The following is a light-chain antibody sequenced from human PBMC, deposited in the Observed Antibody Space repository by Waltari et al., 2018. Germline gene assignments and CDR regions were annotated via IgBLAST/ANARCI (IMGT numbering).Light chain of an antibody. CDR3: CSYAGRGTYV. CDR2: EVI. V-gene: IGLV2-23*02. Sequence: QSALTQPASVSGTPGQSITISCTGTTSDVGNYDLFSWYQQHPGKAPNLLICEVIKRPSGVPSRFSGSKSGNTASLTISGLQAEDEADYYCCSYAGRGTYVFGSGTKVTV. J-gene: IGLJ1*01. CDR1: TSDVGNYDL.